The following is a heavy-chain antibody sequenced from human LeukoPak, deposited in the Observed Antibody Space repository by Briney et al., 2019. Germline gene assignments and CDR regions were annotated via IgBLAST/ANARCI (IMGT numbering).Heavy chain of an antibody. D-gene: IGHD6-13*01. CDR1: GFTFSSYS. Sequence: PGGSLRLSCAASGFTFSSYSMNWVRQAPGKGLEWVSSISGSSTYIYYADSVKGRFTISRDNPKNSLYLQMNSLRAEDTAVYYCPRVHRSSWYWSFDYWGQGTLVTVSS. V-gene: IGHV3-21*01. CDR2: ISGSSTYI. CDR3: PRVHRSSWYWSFDY. J-gene: IGHJ4*02.